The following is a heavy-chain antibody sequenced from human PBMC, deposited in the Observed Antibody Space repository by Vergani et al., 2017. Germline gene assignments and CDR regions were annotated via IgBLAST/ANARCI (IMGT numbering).Heavy chain of an antibody. D-gene: IGHD3-22*01. CDR3: ATDPYYYDSPFYY. J-gene: IGHJ4*02. CDR1: GGTFSSYT. CDR2: IIPILGIA. V-gene: IGHV1-69*08. Sequence: QVQLVQSGAEVKKPGSSVKVSCKASGGTFSSYTISWVRQAPGQGLEWMGRIIPILGIANYAQKFQGRVTITADKSTSTAYMELSSLRSEDTAVYYCATDPYYYDSPFYYWGQGTLVTVSS.